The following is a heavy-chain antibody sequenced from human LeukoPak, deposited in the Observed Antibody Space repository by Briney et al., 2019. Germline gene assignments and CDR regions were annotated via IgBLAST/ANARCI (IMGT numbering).Heavy chain of an antibody. J-gene: IGHJ4*02. V-gene: IGHV4-30-2*01. CDR3: SRGGDASKAGKY. D-gene: IGHD3-10*01. Sequence: PSQTLSLTCTVSGGSISSGGYYWSWIRQPPGKGLEWIGEIHPSGSPSYNPSLESRTIISVDASKNQFSLLNSVTAADTALYFCSRGGDASKAGKYWGQGALVTVSS. CDR2: IHPSGSP. CDR1: GGSISSGGYY.